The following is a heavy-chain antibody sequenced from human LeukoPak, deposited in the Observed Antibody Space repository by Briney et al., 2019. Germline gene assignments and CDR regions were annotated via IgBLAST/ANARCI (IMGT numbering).Heavy chain of an antibody. D-gene: IGHD1-26*01. CDR1: GFSISTYW. CDR3: ARRNSGSSGLWDS. J-gene: IGHJ4*02. CDR2: INPYGSST. Sequence: GGSLRLSCVASGFSISTYWMHWVRHAPGKGLVWVSRINPYGSSTNYADSVKGGFTIYRDSAMNTVYLQMNSLRADDTAVYYCARRNSGSSGLWDSWGQGTLVTVSS. V-gene: IGHV3-74*01.